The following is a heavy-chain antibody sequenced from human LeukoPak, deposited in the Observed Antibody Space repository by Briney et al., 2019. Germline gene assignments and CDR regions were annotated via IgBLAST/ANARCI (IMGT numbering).Heavy chain of an antibody. J-gene: IGHJ6*02. CDR2: IYYSGST. V-gene: IGHV4-31*03. CDR3: AKEGPQVVTPYYYYGMDV. D-gene: IGHD4-23*01. CDR1: GGSISSGGYY. Sequence: SETLSLTCTVSGGSISSGGYYWSWIRQHPGKGLEWIGYIYYSGSTYYNPSLKSRVTISVDTSKNQFSLRLSSVTAADTAVYYCAKEGPQVVTPYYYYGMDVWGQGTTVTVSS.